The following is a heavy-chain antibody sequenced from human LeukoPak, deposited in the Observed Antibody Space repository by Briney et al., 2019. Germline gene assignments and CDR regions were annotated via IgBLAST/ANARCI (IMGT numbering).Heavy chain of an antibody. D-gene: IGHD4-17*01. J-gene: IGHJ3*02. CDR2: INHSGST. CDR3: AREGAHDYGDYWSRVAFDI. V-gene: IGHV4-34*01. Sequence: SETLSLTCAVYGGSFSGYYWSWIRQPPGKGLEWIGEINHSGSTNYNPSLKSRVTISVDKSKNQFSLKLSSVTAADTAVYYCAREGAHDYGDYWSRVAFDIWGQGTMVTVSS. CDR1: GGSFSGYY.